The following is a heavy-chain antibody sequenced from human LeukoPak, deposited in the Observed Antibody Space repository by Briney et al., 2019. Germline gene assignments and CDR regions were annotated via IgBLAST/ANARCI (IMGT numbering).Heavy chain of an antibody. J-gene: IGHJ3*02. CDR1: GGTFGSYV. V-gene: IGHV1-69*06. D-gene: IGHD2-15*01. CDR2: IIPMFDTT. CDR3: ATHVVVVADDAFDI. Sequence: ASVKVSCKASGGTFGSYVINWVRQAPGQGLEWMGGIIPMFDTTYYAQKFQGRVTITADKSTTTAYMEVSSLRSEDTAVYYCATHVVVVADDAFDIWGQGTMVTVSS.